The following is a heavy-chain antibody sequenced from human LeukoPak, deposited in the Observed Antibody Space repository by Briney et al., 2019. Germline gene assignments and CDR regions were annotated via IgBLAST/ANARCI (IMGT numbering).Heavy chain of an antibody. CDR3: ATASTITIFAAFDI. V-gene: IGHV1-2*02. J-gene: IGHJ3*02. Sequence: ASVKVSCKASGYTFTGYYMHWVRQAPGQGLEWMGWINPNSGGTNYAQKFQGRVTMTRDTSITTAYMELSRLRSDDTAVYYCATASTITIFAAFDIWGQGTMVTVSS. CDR1: GYTFTGYY. D-gene: IGHD3-3*01. CDR2: INPNSGGT.